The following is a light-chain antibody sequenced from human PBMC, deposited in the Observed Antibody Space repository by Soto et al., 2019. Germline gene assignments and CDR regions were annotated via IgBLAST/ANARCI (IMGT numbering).Light chain of an antibody. J-gene: IGKJ1*01. CDR1: QGIRTE. CDR3: LQDYNYPRT. V-gene: IGKV1-6*01. CDR2: GAP. Sequence: AIQMTQSPSSLSASVGDRVTITCRASQGIRTELGWYQQKPGEAPKLLIYGAPTLQDGVPSRFSGSGSGTDFTPTISSLQPEDFATYYCLQDYNYPRTFGQGTKVDIK.